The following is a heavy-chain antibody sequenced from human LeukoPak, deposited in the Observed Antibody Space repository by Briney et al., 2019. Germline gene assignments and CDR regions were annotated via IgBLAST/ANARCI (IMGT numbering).Heavy chain of an antibody. CDR3: AKSGPDYDGYAVY. V-gene: IGHV3-23*01. CDR2: IGSSGSDK. CDR1: ASTFSTYT. Sequence: PGGSLRLSCGASASTFSTYTMTWVRQAPGKGLERVSLIGSSGSDKYYADSVTGRFTISRDNSKNMLYLQMNSLRAEDTAVYYCAKSGPDYDGYAVYWGQGTLVTVSS. J-gene: IGHJ4*02. D-gene: IGHD4-17*01.